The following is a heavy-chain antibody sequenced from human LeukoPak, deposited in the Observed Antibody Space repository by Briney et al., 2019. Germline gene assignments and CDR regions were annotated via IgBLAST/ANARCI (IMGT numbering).Heavy chain of an antibody. D-gene: IGHD2-15*01. J-gene: IGHJ4*02. CDR2: IRSKAHGGTT. CDR1: GFTFGDYA. Sequence: GGSLRLSCTASGFTFGDYALSWVRQALGQGLEWVGFIRSKAHGGTTEYAASVEGRFTISRDDSKSIAYLQMNSLKTEDTAVYYCTRVESGYCSRWGQGTLVTVSS. V-gene: IGHV3-49*04. CDR3: TRVESGYCSR.